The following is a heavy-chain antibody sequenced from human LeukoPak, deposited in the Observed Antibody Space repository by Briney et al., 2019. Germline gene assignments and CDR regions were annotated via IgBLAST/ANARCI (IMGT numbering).Heavy chain of an antibody. CDR3: ARGHSKGGYSDY. CDR2: INAGNGNT. V-gene: IGHV1-3*01. J-gene: IGHJ4*02. Sequence: ASVKVSCKASGYTFTSYAMHWVRQAPGQRLEWMGWINAGNGNTKYSQKFQGRVTITRDTSASTAYMELSSLRSEDTAVYCCARGHSKGGYSDYWGQGTLVTVSS. D-gene: IGHD3-22*01. CDR1: GYTFTSYA.